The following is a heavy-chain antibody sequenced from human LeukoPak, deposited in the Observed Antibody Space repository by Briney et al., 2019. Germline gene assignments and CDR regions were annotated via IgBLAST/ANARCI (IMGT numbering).Heavy chain of an antibody. CDR1: GFTFSSYW. D-gene: IGHD3-10*01. J-gene: IGHJ4*02. Sequence: PGGSLRLSCAASGFTFSSYWMSWVRQAPGKGLEWVANIKQDGSEKYYVDSVKGRFTISSDNAKNSLYLQMNSLRAEDTAVYYCARDPSSGDFDYWGQGTLVTVSS. CDR3: ARDPSSGDFDY. CDR2: IKQDGSEK. V-gene: IGHV3-7*01.